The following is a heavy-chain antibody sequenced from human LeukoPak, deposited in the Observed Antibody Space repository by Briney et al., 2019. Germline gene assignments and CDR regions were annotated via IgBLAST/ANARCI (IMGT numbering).Heavy chain of an antibody. J-gene: IGHJ4*02. CDR2: IKQDGSEK. CDR1: GFTFTNHW. Sequence: PGGSLRLSCAASGFTFTNHWMSWVRQAPGKGLEWVANIKQDGSEKNYVDSVKGRFTISRDNAKNSLHLQMNSLRAEDTAVYYCAKGPIYGSGSYQSDYWGQGTLVTVSS. D-gene: IGHD3-10*01. V-gene: IGHV3-7*01. CDR3: AKGPIYGSGSYQSDY.